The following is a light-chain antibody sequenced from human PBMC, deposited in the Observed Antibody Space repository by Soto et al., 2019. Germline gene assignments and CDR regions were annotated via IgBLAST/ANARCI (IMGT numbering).Light chain of an antibody. CDR3: QQYNNWPRT. CDR1: QSLSSN. Sequence: DIVMTQSPATLSVSPGERATLSCRASQSLSSNLAWYQQQPGQAPRLLIYGASTRATGVPARFSGSGSGTEFTLTSSNLQSEDSAVYYCQQYNNWPRTFGQGTKVEIK. J-gene: IGKJ1*01. V-gene: IGKV3-15*01. CDR2: GAS.